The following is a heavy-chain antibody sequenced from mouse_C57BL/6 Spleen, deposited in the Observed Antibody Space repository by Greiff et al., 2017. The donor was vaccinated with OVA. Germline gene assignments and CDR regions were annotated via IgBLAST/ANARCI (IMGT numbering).Heavy chain of an antibody. Sequence: VQLKESGGGLVKPGGSLKLSCAASGFTFSDYGMHWVRQAPEKGLEWVAYISSGSSTIYYADTVKGRFTISRDHAKNTLFLQMTSLRSEDTAMYYCASTTTYYFDYWGQGTTLTVSS. CDR1: GFTFSDYG. V-gene: IGHV5-17*01. CDR3: ASTTTYYFDY. CDR2: ISSGSSTI. D-gene: IGHD1-1*01. J-gene: IGHJ2*01.